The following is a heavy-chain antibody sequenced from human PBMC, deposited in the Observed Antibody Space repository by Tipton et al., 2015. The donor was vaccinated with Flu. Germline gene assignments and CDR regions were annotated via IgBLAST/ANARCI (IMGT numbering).Heavy chain of an antibody. D-gene: IGHD6-13*01. V-gene: IGHV4-4*07. CDR1: GGSISSYY. CDR3: ATLQAPPGPPS. CDR2: IYASGST. Sequence: GLVKPSETLSLMCTVSGGSISSYYWTWIRQPAGKGLEWIGRIYASGSTNYNPSLTSRVTMSVDTSKNQFSLKLSSVTAADTAVYYCATLQAPPGPPSWGQGTLVTVSS. J-gene: IGHJ5*02.